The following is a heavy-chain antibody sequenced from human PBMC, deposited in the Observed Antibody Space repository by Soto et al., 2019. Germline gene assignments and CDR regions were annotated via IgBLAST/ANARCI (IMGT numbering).Heavy chain of an antibody. CDR2: IFRDDDK. CDR3: AHLYDNIYVFDM. CDR1: GFSLSTRGVG. Sequence: QITLKESGPTLVKPTQTLTLTCTFSGFSLSTRGVGVGWTRQPPGKALEWLALIFRDDDKRYSPSLKSRLTITGDTSKNQVVLTMTNMDPMDTATYYCAHLYDNIYVFDMWGQGTMVTVSS. J-gene: IGHJ3*02. D-gene: IGHD3-9*01. V-gene: IGHV2-5*02.